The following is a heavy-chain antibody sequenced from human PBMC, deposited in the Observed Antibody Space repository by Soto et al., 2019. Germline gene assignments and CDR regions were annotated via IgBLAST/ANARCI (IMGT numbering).Heavy chain of an antibody. D-gene: IGHD6-19*01. V-gene: IGHV1-69*13. CDR3: AREWAGYSSGWYHY. CDR1: GGTFSSYA. CDR2: IIPIFGTA. J-gene: IGHJ4*02. Sequence: SVKVSRKASGGTFSSYAISCVRLAPGQGLEWMGGIIPIFGTANYAQKFQGRVTITADESTSTAYMELSSLRSEDTAVYYCAREWAGYSSGWYHYWGQGTLVTVSS.